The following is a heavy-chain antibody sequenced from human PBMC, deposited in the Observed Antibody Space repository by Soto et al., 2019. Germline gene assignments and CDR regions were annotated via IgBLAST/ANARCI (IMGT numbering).Heavy chain of an antibody. CDR2: IYPSGST. Sequence: QVQLQESGPGLVKPSGTMSLTCAVYGGSISSSNWWSWVRQPPGKGLEWIGEIYPSGSTNYNPSLKSRVTISVDKSKNQFCLKMCSVAAADTAVYYWRGVLVPAALGYDYGMDVWVQGSTVTVSS. V-gene: IGHV4-4*02. J-gene: IGHJ6*02. CDR3: RGVLVPAALGYDYGMDV. D-gene: IGHD2-2*01. CDR1: GGSISSSNW.